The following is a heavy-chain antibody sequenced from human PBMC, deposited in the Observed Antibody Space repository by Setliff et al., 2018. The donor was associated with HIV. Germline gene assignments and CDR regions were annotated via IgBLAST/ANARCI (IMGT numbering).Heavy chain of an antibody. D-gene: IGHD6-19*01. Sequence: SETLSLTCTFSGASISTYYWSWIRQPPGKGLEWIGYISYSGNTNYNPSLKSRVTISVATSKNQCSLKLNSVTAADTAVYYCARLAMTGTKWFDPWGQGTLVTVSS. J-gene: IGHJ5*02. CDR2: ISYSGNT. CDR1: GASISTYY. CDR3: ARLAMTGTKWFDP. V-gene: IGHV4-59*01.